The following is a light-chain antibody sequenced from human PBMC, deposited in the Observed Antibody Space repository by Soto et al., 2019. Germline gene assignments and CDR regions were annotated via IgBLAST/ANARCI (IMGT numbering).Light chain of an antibody. Sequence: QSVLTQPPSASGTPGQSVTISCSGNSSNIGNNPVNWYQQLPGTAPKLLIYSNNQRPSGVPDRFSGSKSGTSASLAISGLQSEDEADYYCAAWDDSLNGVVFGGGTKLTVL. V-gene: IGLV1-44*01. CDR2: SNN. CDR3: AAWDDSLNGVV. J-gene: IGLJ2*01. CDR1: SSNIGNNP.